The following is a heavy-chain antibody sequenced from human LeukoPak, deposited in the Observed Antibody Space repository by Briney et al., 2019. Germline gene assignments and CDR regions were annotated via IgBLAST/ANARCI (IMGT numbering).Heavy chain of an antibody. D-gene: IGHD1-14*01. CDR3: ARSNQADDY. Sequence: GGSLRLSCAASGFTFSSYWMHWVRQARGTGLVWVSRINPGGSSTAYADSVKGRFTISRDNAKNTLYLQMDSLRAEDTAIYYCARSNQADDYWGQGTLVTVSS. V-gene: IGHV3-74*01. CDR1: GFTFSSYW. CDR2: INPGGSST. J-gene: IGHJ4*02.